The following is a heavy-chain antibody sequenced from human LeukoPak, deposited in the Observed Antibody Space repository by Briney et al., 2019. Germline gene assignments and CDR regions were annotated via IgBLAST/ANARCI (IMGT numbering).Heavy chain of an antibody. Sequence: GGSLRLSCAASGFTFSSYGMHWVRQAPGKGLEWVAVISYDGTNKYYADSVKGRFTISRDNSRNTLYLQMNSLRAEDTAVYYCAKENEQQLERYYYYYGMDVWGQGTTVTVSS. CDR3: AKENEQQLERYYYYYGMDV. CDR1: GFTFSSYG. CDR2: ISYDGTNK. D-gene: IGHD6-13*01. J-gene: IGHJ6*02. V-gene: IGHV3-30*18.